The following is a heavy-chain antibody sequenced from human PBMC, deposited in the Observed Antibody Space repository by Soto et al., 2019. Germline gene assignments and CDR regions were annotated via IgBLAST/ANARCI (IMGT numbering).Heavy chain of an antibody. CDR3: AKDGIAAAGTLTH. J-gene: IGHJ4*02. CDR1: GFTFSSYG. Sequence: TWGSLRLSCAASGFTFSSYGMHWVRQAPGKGLEWVAVISYDGSNKYYADSVKGRFTISRDNSKNTLYLQMNSLRAEDTAVYYCAKDGIAAAGTLTHWGQGTLVTVSS. V-gene: IGHV3-30*18. CDR2: ISYDGSNK. D-gene: IGHD6-13*01.